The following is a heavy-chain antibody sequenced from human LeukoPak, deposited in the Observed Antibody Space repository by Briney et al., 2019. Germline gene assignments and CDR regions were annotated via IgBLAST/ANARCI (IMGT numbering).Heavy chain of an antibody. CDR3: ATLPYCSSTSCYDTNWFDP. CDR2: FDPEDGET. Sequence: ASVKVSCKVSGYTLTELSMHWVRQAPGKGLEGMGGFDPEDGETIYEQKFQGRVTMTEDPSTDTAYMELSSLRSEDTAVYYCATLPYCSSTSCYDTNWFDPWGQGTLVTVSS. V-gene: IGHV1-24*01. CDR1: GYTLTELS. D-gene: IGHD2-2*01. J-gene: IGHJ5*02.